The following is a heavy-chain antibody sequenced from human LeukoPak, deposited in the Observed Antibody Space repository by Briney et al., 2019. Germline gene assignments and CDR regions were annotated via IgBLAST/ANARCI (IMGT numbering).Heavy chain of an antibody. CDR1: GYTFTSYD. CDR3: VRTPPNWGADF. CDR2: MSPNSGNT. V-gene: IGHV1-8*01. D-gene: IGHD7-27*01. J-gene: IGHJ4*02. Sequence: ASVKVSCKASGYTFTSYDINWMRQATGQGLEWMGWMSPNSGNTGYAQKFQGRVTMTRDTSTGTAYLELSSLRSEDSAVYYCVRTPPNWGADFWGQGTLVTVSS.